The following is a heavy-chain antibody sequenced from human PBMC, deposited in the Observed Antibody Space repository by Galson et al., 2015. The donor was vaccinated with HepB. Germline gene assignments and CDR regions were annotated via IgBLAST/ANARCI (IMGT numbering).Heavy chain of an antibody. V-gene: IGHV4-61*02. CDR2: IYTSGST. Sequence: TLSLTCTVSGGSISSGSYYWSWIRQPAGKGLEWIGRIYTSGSTNYNPSLKSRVTMSVDTSKNQFSLKLSSVTAADTAVYYCARDSKYCSSTSCYRGEVSYYYYYMDVWGKGTTVTVSS. J-gene: IGHJ6*03. CDR3: ARDSKYCSSTSCYRGEVSYYYYYMDV. D-gene: IGHD2-2*02. CDR1: GGSISSGSYY.